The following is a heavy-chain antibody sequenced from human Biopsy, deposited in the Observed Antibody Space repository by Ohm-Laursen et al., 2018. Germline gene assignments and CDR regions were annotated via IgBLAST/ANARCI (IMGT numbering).Heavy chain of an antibody. D-gene: IGHD3-16*01. CDR3: AGAGGHSF. V-gene: IGHV3-66*01. Sequence: GSLRLSCAATESNVARNHMNWVRQAPGKGLEWVSMIHGSGRTDYADSVKGRFTVSRDNSKDTVYLQMNALRVEDTAMYYCAGAGGHSFWGQGALVTVSS. CDR2: IHGSGRT. CDR1: ESNVARNH. J-gene: IGHJ4*02.